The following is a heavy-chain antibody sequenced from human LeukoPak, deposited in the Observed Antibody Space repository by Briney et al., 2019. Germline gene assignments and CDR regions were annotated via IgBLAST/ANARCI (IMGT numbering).Heavy chain of an antibody. J-gene: IGHJ4*02. CDR3: AREGIAAAFDY. Sequence: GGSLRLSCAASGFTVSSNYRSWVRQAPGKGLEWVSVIYSGGSTYYADSVKGRFTISRDNSKNTLYLQMNSLRAEDTAVYYCAREGIAAAFDYWGQGTLVTVSS. CDR2: IYSGGST. D-gene: IGHD6-13*01. CDR1: GFTVSSNY. V-gene: IGHV3-53*01.